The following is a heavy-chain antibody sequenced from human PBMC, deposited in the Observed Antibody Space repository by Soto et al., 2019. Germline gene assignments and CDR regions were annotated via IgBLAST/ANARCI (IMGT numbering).Heavy chain of an antibody. D-gene: IGHD3-3*01. Sequence: GASVKVSCKASGYTFTSYGISWVRQAPGQGLEWMGWISAYNGNTNYAQKLQGRVTMTTDTSTSTAYMELRSLRSDDTAVYYCARDQDDFWSGYFPPWAFDIWGQGARVTV. CDR2: ISAYNGNT. J-gene: IGHJ3*02. CDR1: GYTFTSYG. V-gene: IGHV1-18*01. CDR3: ARDQDDFWSGYFPPWAFDI.